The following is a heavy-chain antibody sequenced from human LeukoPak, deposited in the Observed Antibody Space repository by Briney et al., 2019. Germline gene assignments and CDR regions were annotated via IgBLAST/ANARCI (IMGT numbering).Heavy chain of an antibody. CDR2: ISAYNGKT. CDR3: ARVVASSSWFFDY. Sequence: ASVKVSCKPSGYAFINYDISWVRQAPGQGLEWMGWISAYNGKTSYAQKFQGRVTMTTDTSTNTAYMELRSLRSDDTAVYYCARVVASSSWFFDYWGQGTLVTVSS. D-gene: IGHD6-13*01. CDR1: GYAFINYD. V-gene: IGHV1-18*01. J-gene: IGHJ4*02.